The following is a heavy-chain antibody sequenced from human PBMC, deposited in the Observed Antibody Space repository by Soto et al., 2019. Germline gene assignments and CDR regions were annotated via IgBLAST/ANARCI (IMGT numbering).Heavy chain of an antibody. CDR3: AGGMYSSGNYPFDY. CDR1: GFIFDDYA. D-gene: IGHD6-25*01. CDR2: LSSISDSI. J-gene: IGHJ4*02. Sequence: PAGSLRLSCAASGFIFDDYAMHWVRQLPGKRLEWVSSLSSISDSIVYADSVKGRFTISRDNAKNSLYLQMNSMRAEDSALYYCAGGMYSSGNYPFDYWVLASRVTVSS. V-gene: IGHV3-9*01.